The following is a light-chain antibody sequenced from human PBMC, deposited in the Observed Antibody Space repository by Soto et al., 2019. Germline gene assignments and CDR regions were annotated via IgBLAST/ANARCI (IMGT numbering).Light chain of an antibody. CDR2: DVS. CDR1: RSDVGGSNY. CDR3: VSYVVTHSLI. J-gene: IGLJ2*01. V-gene: IGLV2-11*02. Sequence: QSALTQPRSVSGSPGKSVTISCTGTRSDVGGSNYVSWYQQHPGKAPKLIIYDVSERPSGVPARFSGSKSGNTASLTISGLQADDEADYHCVSYVVTHSLIFGGGTKVTVL.